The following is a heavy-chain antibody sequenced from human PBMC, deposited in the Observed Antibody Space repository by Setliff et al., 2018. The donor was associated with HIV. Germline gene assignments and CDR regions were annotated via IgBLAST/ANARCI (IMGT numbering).Heavy chain of an antibody. CDR2: ISSTSTTI. V-gene: IGHV3-48*01. CDR1: GFTFSTYS. J-gene: IGHJ4*02. D-gene: IGHD6-19*01. Sequence: GSLRLSCAASGFTFSTYSMNWVRQAPGKGLEWVSYISSTSTTIYYADSVKGRFTISRDNAKNSLYLQMNSLRAEDTAVYYCAKNFYSSPWSPLDYWGQGTLVTVSS. CDR3: AKNFYSSPWSPLDY.